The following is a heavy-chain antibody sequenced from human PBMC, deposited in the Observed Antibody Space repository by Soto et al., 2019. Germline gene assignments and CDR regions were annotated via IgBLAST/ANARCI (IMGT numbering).Heavy chain of an antibody. D-gene: IGHD2-2*02. CDR2: IIPIFGTA. J-gene: IGHJ6*02. Sequence: SVNVSCKSSGGTLSRYAISLVRQAPGQGLEWMGGIIPIFGTANYAQKFQGRVTITADKSTSTAYMELSSLRSEETAVYYCASSQSVVPAAIHYYYYGMDVWGQGTTVTVSS. CDR3: ASSQSVVPAAIHYYYYGMDV. V-gene: IGHV1-69*06. CDR1: GGTLSRYA.